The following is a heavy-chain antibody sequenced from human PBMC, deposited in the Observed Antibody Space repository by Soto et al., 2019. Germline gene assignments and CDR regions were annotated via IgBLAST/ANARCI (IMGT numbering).Heavy chain of an antibody. J-gene: IGHJ4*02. CDR2: IYSSGST. V-gene: IGHV4-31*03. D-gene: IGHD5-18*01. CDR3: ARGAGGLWAYFDY. CDR1: GGSISSGGYY. Sequence: SETLSLTCTVSGGSISSGGYYWSWIRQHPGKGLEWIGYIYSSGSTYYNPSLKSRVTISVDTSKNQFSLKLSSVTAADTAVYYCARGAGGLWAYFDYWGQGTLVTVSS.